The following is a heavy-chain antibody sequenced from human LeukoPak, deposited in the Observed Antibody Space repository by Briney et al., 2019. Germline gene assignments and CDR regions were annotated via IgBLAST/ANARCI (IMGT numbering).Heavy chain of an antibody. CDR3: ARDLQD. CDR2: IYPNGAT. Sequence: SETLSLTCTVSGDSTSAYYWSWIRQPAGKGLEWIGRIYPNGATNYNPSLKSRVTTSIDTSKNQFSLKLSSVTAADTAVYYCARDLQDLGQGTLVTVSS. J-gene: IGHJ4*02. CDR1: GDSTSAYY. V-gene: IGHV4-4*07.